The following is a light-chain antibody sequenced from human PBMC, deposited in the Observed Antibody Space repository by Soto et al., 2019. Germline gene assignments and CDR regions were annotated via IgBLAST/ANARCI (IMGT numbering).Light chain of an antibody. V-gene: IGKV1-39*01. CDR3: HPSDSNPYT. Sequence: DIQMTQAPSSLSASVGDRVTISCRASQSITTYLNWYQQKPGKAPKLLIYAASSLQSGVPSRFSGSGSRTDFTLTISSLQPEDFATYYCHPSDSNPYTFGQGTKLEIK. J-gene: IGKJ2*01. CDR2: AAS. CDR1: QSITTY.